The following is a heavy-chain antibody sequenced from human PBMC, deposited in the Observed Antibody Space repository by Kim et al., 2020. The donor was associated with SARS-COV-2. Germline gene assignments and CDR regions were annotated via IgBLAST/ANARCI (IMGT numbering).Heavy chain of an antibody. CDR2: ISWNSGSI. CDR3: ARAASLGDYYYYGMDV. Sequence: GGSLRLSCAASGFTFDDYAMHWVRQAPGKGLEWVSGISWNSGSIGYADSVKGRFTISRDNAKNSLYLQMNSLRAEDTALYYCARAASLGDYYYYGMDVWGQGTTVTVSS. D-gene: IGHD3-16*02. CDR1: GFTFDDYA. J-gene: IGHJ6*02. V-gene: IGHV3-9*01.